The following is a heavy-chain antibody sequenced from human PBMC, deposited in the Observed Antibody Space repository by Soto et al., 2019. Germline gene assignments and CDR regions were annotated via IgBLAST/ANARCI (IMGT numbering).Heavy chain of an antibody. CDR2: VSYNGRKE. J-gene: IGHJ4*02. CDR3: AKDSLRGEVPAALNFDY. Sequence: QVQLVESGGGVVQPGRSLRLSCVASGFTFSNYGMHWVRQAPGKGLEWVALVSYNGRKEYYADSVKGRFSISRDNSKNTVDVQMNTLRDEDTAVYYCAKDSLRGEVPAALNFDYWGRGTLVTVSS. CDR1: GFTFSNYG. D-gene: IGHD2-2*01. V-gene: IGHV3-30*18.